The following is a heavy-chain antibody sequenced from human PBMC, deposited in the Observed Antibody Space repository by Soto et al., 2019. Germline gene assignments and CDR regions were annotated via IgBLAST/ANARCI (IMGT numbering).Heavy chain of an antibody. CDR2: ISGSGGST. CDR1: GFTFSSYA. Sequence: GGSLRLSCAASGFTFSSYAMSWVRQAPGKGLEWVSAISGSGGSTYYADSVKGRFTVSRDNSKNTLYLQMNSLRAEDTAVYYCAKDYSYYDSSGYYYWGQRTLVTSPQ. V-gene: IGHV3-23*01. CDR3: AKDYSYYDSSGYYY. D-gene: IGHD3-22*01. J-gene: IGHJ4*02.